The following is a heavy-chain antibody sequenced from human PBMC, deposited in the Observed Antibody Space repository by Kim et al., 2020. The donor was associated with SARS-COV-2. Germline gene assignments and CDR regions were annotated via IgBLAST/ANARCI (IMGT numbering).Heavy chain of an antibody. CDR3: AKDSRDCSSTSCYGMDV. J-gene: IGHJ6*02. D-gene: IGHD2-2*01. CDR1: GFTFSSYG. Sequence: GGSLRLSCAASGFTFSSYGMHWVRQAPGKGLEWVAVISYDGSNKYYADSVKGRFTISRDNSKNTLYLQMNSLRAEGTAVYYCAKDSRDCSSTSCYGMDVWGQGTTVTVSS. V-gene: IGHV3-30*18. CDR2: ISYDGSNK.